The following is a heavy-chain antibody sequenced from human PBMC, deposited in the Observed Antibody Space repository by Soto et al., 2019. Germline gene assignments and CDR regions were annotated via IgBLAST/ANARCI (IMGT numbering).Heavy chain of an antibody. V-gene: IGHV4-30-4*08. CDR3: ARGAIVGVTGRGGFDG. CDR1: GGSISSGTHY. Sequence: QVHLQESGPGLVRPSQTLSLTCTVSGGSISSGTHYSGWIRQTPGKGLEFIGHVYFSGSAYYKASYAGRFHIALATWKNHYSVTWDSVTAADTAIYFCARGAIVGVTGRGGFDGWGPGTVVIVSS. J-gene: IGHJ3*01. CDR2: VYFSGSA. D-gene: IGHD1-26*01.